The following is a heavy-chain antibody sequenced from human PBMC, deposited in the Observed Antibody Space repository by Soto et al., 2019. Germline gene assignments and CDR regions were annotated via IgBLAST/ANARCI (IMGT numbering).Heavy chain of an antibody. J-gene: IGHJ4*02. CDR1: GFTFSSYG. CDR2: ISYDGSNK. D-gene: IGHD6-6*01. CDR3: AKGPYHPRSIAALDY. V-gene: IGHV3-30*18. Sequence: QVQLVESGGGVVRPGRSLRLSCAASGFTFSSYGMHWVRQAPGKGLEWVAVISYDGSNKYYADSVKGRFTISRDNSKNTLYLQMNSLRAEDTAVYYCAKGPYHPRSIAALDYWGQGTLVTVSS.